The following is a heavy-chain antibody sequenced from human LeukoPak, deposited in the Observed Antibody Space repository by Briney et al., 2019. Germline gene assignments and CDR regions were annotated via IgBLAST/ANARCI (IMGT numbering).Heavy chain of an antibody. J-gene: IGHJ5*02. CDR3: ARDYYDSSGYYHNWFDP. V-gene: IGHV1-46*01. CDR1: GYTFTSYY. D-gene: IGHD3-22*01. Sequence: ASVKVSCKASGYTFTSYYMHWVRQAPGQGLEWMGIINPSGGSTSYAQKFQGRVTMTRDTSTSTVYMELSSLRSEDTAVYYCARDYYDSSGYYHNWFDPWGQGTLVTVSS. CDR2: INPSGGST.